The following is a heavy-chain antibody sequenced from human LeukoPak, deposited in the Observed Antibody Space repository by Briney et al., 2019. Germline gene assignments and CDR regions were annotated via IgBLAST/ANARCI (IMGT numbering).Heavy chain of an antibody. V-gene: IGHV4-34*01. CDR2: INHSGST. CDR3: ARAPIAVVLFDY. D-gene: IGHD6-19*01. Sequence: PSETLSLTCAVYGGSFSGYYWSWIRQPPGKGLGWIGEINHSGSTNYNPSLKSRVTISVDTSKNQFSLKLSSVTAADTAVYYCARAPIAVVLFDYWGQGTLVTVSS. CDR1: GGSFSGYY. J-gene: IGHJ4*02.